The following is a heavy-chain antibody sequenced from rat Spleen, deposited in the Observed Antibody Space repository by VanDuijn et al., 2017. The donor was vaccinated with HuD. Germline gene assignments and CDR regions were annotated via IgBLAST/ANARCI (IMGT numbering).Heavy chain of an antibody. CDR2: IWGDGDT. D-gene: IGHD3-1*01. CDR3: TIHPRY. V-gene: IGHV2-63*01. Sequence: QVQLKESGPGLVQPSQTLSLTCTVSGLSLTSNSVSWVRQPPGKGLEWMGGIWGDGDTSYNSALISRLSISRDTSKNQVFLKMNSLQTDDTGTYYCTIHPRYWGQGVMVTVSS. J-gene: IGHJ2*01. CDR1: GLSLTSNS.